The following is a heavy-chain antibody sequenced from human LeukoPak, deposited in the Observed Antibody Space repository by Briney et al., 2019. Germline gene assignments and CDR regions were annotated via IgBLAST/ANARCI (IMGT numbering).Heavy chain of an antibody. V-gene: IGHV4-39*07. CDR3: ARAGLGIATKFDP. CDR1: GGSISSSSYY. Sequence: SETLSLTCTVSGGSISSSSYYWGWIRQPPGKGLEWIGSIYHSGSTYYNPSLKSRVTISVDTSKNQFSLKLSSVTAADTAVYYCARAGLGIATKFDPWGQGTLVTVSS. J-gene: IGHJ5*02. CDR2: IYHSGST. D-gene: IGHD6-13*01.